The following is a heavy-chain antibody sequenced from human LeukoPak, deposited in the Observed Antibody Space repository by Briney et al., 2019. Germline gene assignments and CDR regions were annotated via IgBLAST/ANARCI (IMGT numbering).Heavy chain of an antibody. CDR2: INHSGST. J-gene: IGHJ6*02. V-gene: IGHV4-34*01. D-gene: IGHD2-15*01. Sequence: SETLSLTCAVYGGSFSGYYWSWIRQPPGKGLEWIGEINHSGSTNYNPSLKSRVTISVDTSKNQFSLKLSSVTAADTAVYYCASLEVVVGPYYYYYVMTVWGQGPRSPSP. CDR3: ASLEVVVGPYYYYYVMTV. CDR1: GGSFSGYY.